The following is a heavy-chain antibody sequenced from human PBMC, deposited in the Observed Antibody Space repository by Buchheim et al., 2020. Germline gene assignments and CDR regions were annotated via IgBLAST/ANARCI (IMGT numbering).Heavy chain of an antibody. V-gene: IGHV3-74*01. D-gene: IGHD3-22*01. Sequence: EVQLVESGGGLVQPGESLRLSCAASGFTFSSYWMHWVRQTPGRGLVWVSRIDGFGSNTNYADSVKGRFTISSDNRKNTLYLRMNSLRAEETAVYFCARGPGYDSSGYSDYWGQGTL. CDR3: ARGPGYDSSGYSDY. CDR2: IDGFGSNT. CDR1: GFTFSSYW. J-gene: IGHJ4*02.